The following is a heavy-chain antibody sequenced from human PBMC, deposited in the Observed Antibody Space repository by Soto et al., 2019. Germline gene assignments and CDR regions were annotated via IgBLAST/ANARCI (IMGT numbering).Heavy chain of an antibody. J-gene: IGHJ4*02. V-gene: IGHV3-23*01. CDR3: AKQAGYGSDPIDY. Sequence: EVQLLESGGGLVQPGGSLRLSCAASGFTFSTCAMSWVRQAPGKGLEWVSLISGGGYTTYYADSVKGRFTISRDNSKNTLLLQMNSLTADDTAVYYCAKQAGYGSDPIDYWGQGALVTVSS. CDR2: ISGGGYTT. D-gene: IGHD6-19*01. CDR1: GFTFSTCA.